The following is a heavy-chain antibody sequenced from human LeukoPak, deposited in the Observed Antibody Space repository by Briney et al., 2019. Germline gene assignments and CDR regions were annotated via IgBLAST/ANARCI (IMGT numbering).Heavy chain of an antibody. D-gene: IGHD4-11*01. Sequence: SETLSLTCSVNGGSFGSYYWTWIRQSPEKGLEWIGEITQSGRTSYNPSLTTRVTISVDSTKNHFSLNLTSVTAADTAVYFCARGVDYSDWFDSWGPGTLVTVSS. V-gene: IGHV4-34*01. CDR1: GGSFGSYY. J-gene: IGHJ5*01. CDR2: ITQSGRT. CDR3: ARGVDYSDWFDS.